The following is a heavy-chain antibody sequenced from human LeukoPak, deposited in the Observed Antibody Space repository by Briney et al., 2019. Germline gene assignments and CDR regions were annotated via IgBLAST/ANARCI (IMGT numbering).Heavy chain of an antibody. V-gene: IGHV1-24*01. J-gene: IGHJ4*02. D-gene: IGHD3-22*01. CDR2: FDPEDGET. CDR3: ARDRPRYYYDSSGYLPLEY. CDR1: GYTLTELS. Sequence: ASVKVSCKVSGYTLTELSMHWVRQAPGKGLEWMGGFDPEDGETIYAQKFQGRVTMTEDTSTDTAYMELSSLRSEDTAVYYCARDRPRYYYDSSGYLPLEYWGQGTLVTVSS.